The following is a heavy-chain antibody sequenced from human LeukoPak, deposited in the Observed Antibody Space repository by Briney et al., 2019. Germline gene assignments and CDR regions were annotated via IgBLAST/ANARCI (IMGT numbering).Heavy chain of an antibody. CDR3: ARGKGWIDH. J-gene: IGHJ4*02. CDR1: GFTFSSYW. D-gene: IGHD6-19*01. Sequence: PGGSLRLSCAASGFTFSSYWMTWVRQAPGKGREWVAELKEDGSEKYYVDSVKGRFTISRDNAKNSLYLQMNSLRPEDTALYYCARGKGWIDHWGQGSLVTVSS. V-gene: IGHV3-7*05. CDR2: LKEDGSEK.